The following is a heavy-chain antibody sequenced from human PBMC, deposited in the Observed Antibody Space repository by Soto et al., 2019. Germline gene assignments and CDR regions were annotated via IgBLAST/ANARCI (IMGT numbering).Heavy chain of an antibody. J-gene: IGHJ4*02. Sequence: ASVKVSCKASGYTFTGYYMHWVRQAPGQGLEWMGWINPNSGGTNYAQKFQGWVTMTRDTSISTAYMELSRLRSDDTAVYYCARDKYSHLTMVRGVQESPRGPFDYWGQGTLVTVSS. CDR1: GYTFTGYY. V-gene: IGHV1-2*04. CDR2: INPNSGGT. CDR3: ARDKYSHLTMVRGVQESPRGPFDY. D-gene: IGHD3-10*01.